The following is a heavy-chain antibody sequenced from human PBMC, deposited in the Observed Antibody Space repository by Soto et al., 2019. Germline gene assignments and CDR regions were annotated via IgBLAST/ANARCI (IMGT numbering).Heavy chain of an antibody. J-gene: IGHJ1*01. Sequence: LSLTCTVSGGSISSDDYYWSWIRQAPGRGLEWIGYIHSSGSIYYNPSLKSRATMSIDTAGNQFSLKVSSVTVADTAVYYCARDLDGLHDDTSGPFPRPGWGQGTLVAVSS. CDR1: GGSISSDDYY. CDR3: ARDLDGLHDDTSGPFPRPG. D-gene: IGHD3-22*01. CDR2: IHSSGSI. V-gene: IGHV4-30-4*01.